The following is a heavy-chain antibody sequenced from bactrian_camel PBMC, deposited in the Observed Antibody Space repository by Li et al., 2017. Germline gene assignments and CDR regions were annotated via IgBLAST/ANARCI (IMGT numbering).Heavy chain of an antibody. CDR2: INGGVGTT. Sequence: VQLVESGGGSVQSGGSLRLSCAASGFTFGSYCMGWVRQAPGKGLEWVSQINGGVGTTYYADSVKGRFTISKDNAKNTVYLQLNSLKIVDMAIYYCARGVSDSWYFPSADFGDWGQGTQVTV. CDR3: ARGVSDSWYFPSADFGD. D-gene: IGHD2*01. CDR1: GFTFGSYC. J-gene: IGHJ6*01. V-gene: IGHV3S40*01.